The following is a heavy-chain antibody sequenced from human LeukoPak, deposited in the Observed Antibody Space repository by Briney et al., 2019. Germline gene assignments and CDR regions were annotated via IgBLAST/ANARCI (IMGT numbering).Heavy chain of an antibody. J-gene: IGHJ4*02. CDR1: GFTFSSHS. CDR2: ISSSSSYI. Sequence: GGSLRLSCAASGFTFSSHSMNWVRRAPGKGLEWVSSISSSSSYIYYADSVKGRFTISRDNAKNSLYLQMNSLRAEDTAVYYCARGGTLVDYWGQGTLVTISS. D-gene: IGHD1-1*01. CDR3: ARGGTLVDY. V-gene: IGHV3-21*01.